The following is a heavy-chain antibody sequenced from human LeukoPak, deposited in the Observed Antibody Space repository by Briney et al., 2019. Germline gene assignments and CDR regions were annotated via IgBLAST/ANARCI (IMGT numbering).Heavy chain of an antibody. CDR3: ARSYDSSGAGWFDY. CDR1: GGSISSYY. V-gene: IGHV4-59*01. J-gene: IGHJ4*02. Sequence: SETLSLTCTVFGGSISSYYWSWIRQPPGKGLEWIGYIYYSGSTNYNPSLKSRVTISVDTSKNQFSLKLSSVTAADTAVYYCARSYDSSGAGWFDYWGQGTLVTVSS. CDR2: IYYSGST. D-gene: IGHD3-22*01.